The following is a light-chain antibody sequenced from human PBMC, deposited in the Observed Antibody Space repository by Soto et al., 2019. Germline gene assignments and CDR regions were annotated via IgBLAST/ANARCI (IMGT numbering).Light chain of an antibody. Sequence: DIQMTQSPSSLSASVGDRVTITCRASQSISSYLNWYQQKPGKAPKLLIYAVFSLQSGVPSRFSGSGSGTDFTLTISSLQPEDFATYYCQQSYSTPRTFGQGTKAEIK. CDR2: AVF. CDR3: QQSYSTPRT. J-gene: IGKJ1*01. CDR1: QSISSY. V-gene: IGKV1-39*01.